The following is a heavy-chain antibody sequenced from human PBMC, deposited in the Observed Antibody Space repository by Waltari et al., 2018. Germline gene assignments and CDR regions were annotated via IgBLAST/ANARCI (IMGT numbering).Heavy chain of an antibody. CDR3: YFDY. J-gene: IGHJ4*02. Sequence: QVQLQESGPGLVKASQTLSLTYTVSGGSISSGDYYWSWIRQPPGKGLEWIGSIYYSGSTLYKPSLKSRVTISVDTSKNQFSLKLSSVTAADSNREGYYFDYWGQGTLVTVSS. CDR1: GGSISSGDYY. V-gene: IGHV4-30-4*01. CDR2: IYYSGST.